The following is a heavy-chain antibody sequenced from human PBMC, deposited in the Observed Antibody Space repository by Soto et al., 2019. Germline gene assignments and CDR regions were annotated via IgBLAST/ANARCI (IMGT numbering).Heavy chain of an antibody. J-gene: IGHJ4*02. V-gene: IGHV4-59*08. CDR1: GGSISSYY. CDR3: ARHSRDYYDSSGALDY. D-gene: IGHD3-22*01. Sequence: SETLSLTGTVSGGSISSYYWSWIRQPPGKGLEWIGYIYYSGSTNYNPSLKSRVTISVDTSKNQFSLKLSSVTAADTAVYYCARHSRDYYDSSGALDYRGQGTLVTVSS. CDR2: IYYSGST.